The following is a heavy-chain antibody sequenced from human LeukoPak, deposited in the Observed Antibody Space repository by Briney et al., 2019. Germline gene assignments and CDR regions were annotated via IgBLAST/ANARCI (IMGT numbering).Heavy chain of an antibody. CDR2: ISSSSSYI. Sequence: GGSLRLSCAASGFTFSSYSMNWVRPAPGKGLEWVSSISSSSSYIYYADTVKGRFTISRDNAKNSLDLQMNRFRAEDTAVYYCARGQIGMDVWGKGTTVTVSS. CDR3: ARGQIGMDV. J-gene: IGHJ6*04. D-gene: IGHD3-22*01. V-gene: IGHV3-21*01. CDR1: GFTFSSYS.